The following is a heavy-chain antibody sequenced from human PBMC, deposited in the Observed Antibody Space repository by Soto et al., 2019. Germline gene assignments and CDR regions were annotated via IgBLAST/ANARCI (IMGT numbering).Heavy chain of an antibody. Sequence: SKTLSLTCTVSGGSISSGDYYWSWIRQPPGKGLEWIGYIYYSGSTYYNPSLKSRVTISVDTSKNQFSLKLSSVTAADTAVYYCARGSYYYDSSGYYHYRGQGTLVTVSS. D-gene: IGHD3-22*01. CDR3: ARGSYYYDSSGYYHY. CDR1: GGSISSGDYY. V-gene: IGHV4-30-4*01. J-gene: IGHJ4*02. CDR2: IYYSGST.